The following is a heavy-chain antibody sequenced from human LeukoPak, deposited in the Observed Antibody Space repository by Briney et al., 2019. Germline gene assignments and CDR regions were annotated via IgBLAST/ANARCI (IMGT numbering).Heavy chain of an antibody. CDR2: IIPIFGTA. Sequence: SVKVSCKASGGTFSSYAISWVRQAPGQGLEWMGGIIPIFGTANYAQKFQGRVTITADESTSTAYMELSSLRSEDTAVYYCATGWVVPAAPLFDYWGQGTLVTVSS. V-gene: IGHV1-69*13. J-gene: IGHJ4*02. CDR1: GGTFSSYA. D-gene: IGHD2-2*01. CDR3: ATGWVVPAAPLFDY.